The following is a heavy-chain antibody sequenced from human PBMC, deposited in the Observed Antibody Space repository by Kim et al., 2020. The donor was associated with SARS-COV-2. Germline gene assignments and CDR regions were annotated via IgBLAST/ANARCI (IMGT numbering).Heavy chain of an antibody. Sequence: GGSLRLSCAASGFSFSSHYMTWVRQAPGKGLEWISYISSGSTSIHYADSVKGRFTISRDNARDSLYLQMNSLRVEDTAVYYFARGLNSGSVYDLWGQGTL. V-gene: IGHV3-11*06. CDR3: ARGLNSGSVYDL. CDR1: GFSFSSHY. D-gene: IGHD5-12*01. CDR2: ISSGSTSI. J-gene: IGHJ4*02.